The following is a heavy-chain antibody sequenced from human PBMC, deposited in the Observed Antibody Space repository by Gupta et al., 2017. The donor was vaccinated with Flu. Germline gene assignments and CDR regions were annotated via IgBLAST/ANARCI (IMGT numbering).Heavy chain of an antibody. Sequence: TFRVFPMSWVRQVPGKGLEWLASSTGGGGRAYYAESVRGRFTISRDNSKNTFYLQMNSLRXEXTAVYFXAKEFEGQWYFDFWGQGTLVRVSS. CDR1: TFRVFP. D-gene: IGHD2-8*01. CDR2: STGGGGRA. J-gene: IGHJ4*02. CDR3: AKEFEGQWYFDF. V-gene: IGHV3-23*01.